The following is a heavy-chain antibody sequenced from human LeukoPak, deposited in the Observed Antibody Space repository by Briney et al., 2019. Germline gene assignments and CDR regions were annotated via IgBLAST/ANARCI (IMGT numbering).Heavy chain of an antibody. D-gene: IGHD1-7*01. Sequence: GGSLRLSCAASGFTFSSYGMSWVRQAPGKGLEWVSCISSSGSYIYYADSVKGRFTISRDNAMNSLYLQMNSLRAEDTAVYYCARGLNWKYGWIDPWGQGTLVTVSS. CDR2: ISSSGSYI. V-gene: IGHV3-21*01. CDR1: GFTFSSYG. CDR3: ARGLNWKYGWIDP. J-gene: IGHJ5*02.